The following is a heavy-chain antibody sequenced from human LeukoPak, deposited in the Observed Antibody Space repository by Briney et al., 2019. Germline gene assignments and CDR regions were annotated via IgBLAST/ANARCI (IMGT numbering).Heavy chain of an antibody. J-gene: IGHJ4*02. CDR1: GFTFSDYY. V-gene: IGHV3-11*01. D-gene: IGHD3-3*01. CDR3: ARDRLRIFGVVTYMFDY. CDR2: ISSSGSTI. Sequence: PGGSLRLSCAASGFTFSDYYMSWICHAPGKGLELVSYISSSGSTIYYADSVKGRFTISRDNAKNSLYLQMNSLRAEDTAVYYCARDRLRIFGVVTYMFDYWGQGTLVTVSS.